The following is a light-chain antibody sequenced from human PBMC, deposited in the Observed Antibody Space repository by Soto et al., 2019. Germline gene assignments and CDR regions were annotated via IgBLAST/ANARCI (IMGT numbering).Light chain of an antibody. Sequence: QSALTQPSSASGSLGQSVAISCTGTSSDVGATDYVSWYQHHSGKAPKLLLYEVNKRPSGVPDRFSGSKSGNTASLTVSVLQADDEADYYCISHAGTSNVLGTGTKLTVL. J-gene: IGLJ1*01. CDR1: SSDVGATDY. CDR3: ISHAGTSNV. CDR2: EVN. V-gene: IGLV2-8*01.